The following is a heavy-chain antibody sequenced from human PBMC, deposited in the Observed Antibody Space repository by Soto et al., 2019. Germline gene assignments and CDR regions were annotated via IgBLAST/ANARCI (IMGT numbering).Heavy chain of an antibody. CDR2: IIPICGTA. D-gene: IGHD6-13*01. V-gene: IGHV1-69*01. CDR1: GGTFSSYA. CDR3: ASTSSSGSLQTHFDY. J-gene: IGHJ4*02. Sequence: QVQLVQSGAEVKKPGSSVKVSCKASGGTFSSYAISWVRQAPGQGLEWMGGIIPICGTANYAQKFQGRVTITADESTSTAYMELGSLRSEYTAVYYCASTSSSGSLQTHFDYWGQGTLFTVSS.